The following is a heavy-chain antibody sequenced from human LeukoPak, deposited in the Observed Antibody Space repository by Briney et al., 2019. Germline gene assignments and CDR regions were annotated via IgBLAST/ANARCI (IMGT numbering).Heavy chain of an antibody. CDR1: GGTFSSYA. Sequence: SVKVSCKASGGTFSSYAISWVRQAPGQGLEWMGGIIPIFGTANYAQKFQGRVTITADESTSTAYMELSSLRSEDTAVYYCAALEVGAKSPRLDYWGQGTLVTVSS. CDR3: AALEVGAKSPRLDY. J-gene: IGHJ4*02. V-gene: IGHV1-69*13. CDR2: IIPIFGTA. D-gene: IGHD1-26*01.